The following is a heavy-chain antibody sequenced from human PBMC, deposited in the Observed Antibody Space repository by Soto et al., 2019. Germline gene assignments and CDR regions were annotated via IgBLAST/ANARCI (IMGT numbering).Heavy chain of an antibody. J-gene: IGHJ4*02. CDR3: ARMTTVTRIFDY. Sequence: SETLSLTCTVSGGSISSGGYYWSWIRQHPGKGLEWIGYIYYSGSTYYNPSLKSRVTISVDTSKNQFSLKLSSVTAADTAVYYCARMTTVTRIFDYWGQGTLVTVSS. D-gene: IGHD4-4*01. V-gene: IGHV4-31*03. CDR1: GGSISSGGYY. CDR2: IYYSGST.